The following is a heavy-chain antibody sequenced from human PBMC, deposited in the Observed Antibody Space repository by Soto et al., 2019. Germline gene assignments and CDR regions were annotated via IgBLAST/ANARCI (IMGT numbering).Heavy chain of an antibody. Sequence: QSLSHTCAISGDRVSNNSAASKSIRRSPSRGLEWLGRTYYRSKWYNDYAVSVKSRITINPDTSKNQFSLQLNSVTPEDTAVYYCARVPHWRSDDAFDIWGQGTMVTVSS. CDR2: TYYRSKWYN. CDR3: ARVPHWRSDDAFDI. J-gene: IGHJ3*02. CDR1: GDRVSNNSAA. V-gene: IGHV6-1*01. D-gene: IGHD1-1*01.